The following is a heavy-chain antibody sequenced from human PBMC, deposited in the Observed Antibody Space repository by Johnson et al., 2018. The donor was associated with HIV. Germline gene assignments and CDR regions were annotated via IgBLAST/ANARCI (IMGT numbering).Heavy chain of an antibody. CDR2: ISWNSGSI. CDR1: GFTFDDYA. V-gene: IGHV3-9*03. D-gene: IGHD3-22*01. CDR3: ARGNITMIVGTSYAFDI. Sequence: VESGGGLVQPGGSLRLSCAASGFTFDDYAMHWVRQAPGKGLEWVSGISWNSGSIGYADSVKGRFTISRDNSKNTLYLQMGSLRAEDMAVYYCARGNITMIVGTSYAFDIWGQGTMVTVSS. J-gene: IGHJ3*02.